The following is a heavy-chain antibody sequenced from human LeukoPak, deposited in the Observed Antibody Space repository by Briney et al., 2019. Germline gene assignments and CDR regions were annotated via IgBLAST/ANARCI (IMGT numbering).Heavy chain of an antibody. CDR1: GFTVSSKY. CDR2: ISSSSSYI. V-gene: IGHV3-21*01. CDR3: ARVVAVAGRAFDI. D-gene: IGHD6-19*01. Sequence: GGSLRLSCAASGFTVSSKYMNWVRQAPGKGPEWVSSISSSSSYIYYADSVKGRFTISRDNAKSSLYLQMNSLRAEDTAVYYCARVVAVAGRAFDIWGQGTMVTVSS. J-gene: IGHJ3*02.